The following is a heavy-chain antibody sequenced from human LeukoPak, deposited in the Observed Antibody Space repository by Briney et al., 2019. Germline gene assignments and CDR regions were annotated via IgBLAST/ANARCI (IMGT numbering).Heavy chain of an antibody. CDR2: ISSSASTI. CDR3: ARERAGGYYDGMDV. Sequence: GGSLRLSCAASGFTFSDYYMGWIRQAPGKGLEWVSYISSSASTIYYADSVKGRFTISRDNAKNSLYLQMNSLRAEDTAVYYCARERAGGYYDGMDVWGQGTTVTVSS. J-gene: IGHJ6*02. D-gene: IGHD6-13*01. V-gene: IGHV3-11*01. CDR1: GFTFSDYY.